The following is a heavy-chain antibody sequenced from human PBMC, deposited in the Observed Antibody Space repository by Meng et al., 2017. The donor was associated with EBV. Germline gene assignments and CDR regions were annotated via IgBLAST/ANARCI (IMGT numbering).Heavy chain of an antibody. CDR2: INPNTGNP. CDR3: ARAPSTSPQGDY. Sequence: ELKNAGASGNVSCKASGSPFTSYAMKWVRQALGQGLEWRGWINPNTGNPTYAQGFTGRFVFSLDTSVSTAYLQISSLKAEDTAVYYCARAPSTSPQGDYWGQGTLVTVSS. J-gene: IGHJ4*02. V-gene: IGHV7-4-1*02. D-gene: IGHD3-3*02. CDR1: GSPFTSYA.